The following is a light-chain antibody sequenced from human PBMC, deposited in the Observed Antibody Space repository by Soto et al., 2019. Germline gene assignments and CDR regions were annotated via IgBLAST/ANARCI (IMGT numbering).Light chain of an antibody. CDR1: QSIGNY. CDR3: QASYSTPLT. V-gene: IGKV1-39*01. J-gene: IGKJ5*01. Sequence: DIQMTQSPSSLSASIGDRVTLTCRSSQSIGNYLNWYQQKPGKAPSLLIHSASTLQSGVPSRFSGSGYGTDFTFTISGLQPDDVATYYCQASYSTPLTFGEGTRLE. CDR2: SAS.